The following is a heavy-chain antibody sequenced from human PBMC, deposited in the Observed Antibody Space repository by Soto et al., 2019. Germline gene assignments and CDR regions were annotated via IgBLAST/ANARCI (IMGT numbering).Heavy chain of an antibody. D-gene: IGHD3-9*01. CDR1: GFTFSSYA. CDR2: ISGSGGST. V-gene: IGHV3-23*01. J-gene: IGHJ3*02. CDR3: AKDPTGNNAFDI. Sequence: GGSLRLSCAASGFTFSSYAMSWVRQAPGKGLEWVSAISGSGGSTYYADSVKGRFTISRDNSKNTLYLQMNSLRAEDTAAYYCAKDPTGNNAFDIWGQGTMVTVSS.